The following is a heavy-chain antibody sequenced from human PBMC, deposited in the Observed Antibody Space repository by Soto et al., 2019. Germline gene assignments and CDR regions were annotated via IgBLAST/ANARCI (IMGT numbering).Heavy chain of an antibody. Sequence: PSETLSLTCTVSGGSIISGYWSWIRQPPGKGQEWIGYISYSGNTNYNPSLKSRVTMSVDTPKNQFSLRLSSVTTADTAVYYCAGLRGYAGSPIDYWGQGTLVTVSS. V-gene: IGHV4-59*01. CDR1: GGSIISGY. CDR3: AGLRGYAGSPIDY. J-gene: IGHJ4*02. D-gene: IGHD2-15*01. CDR2: ISYSGNT.